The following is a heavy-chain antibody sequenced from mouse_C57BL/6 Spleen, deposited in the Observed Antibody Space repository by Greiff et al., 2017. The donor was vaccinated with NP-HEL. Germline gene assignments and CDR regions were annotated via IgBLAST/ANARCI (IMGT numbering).Heavy chain of an antibody. D-gene: IGHD1-1*01. J-gene: IGHJ4*01. Sequence: EVQLVESGAELVKPGASVKLSCTASGFNIKDYYMHWVKQRTEQGLEWIGGIDPEDGETKYAPKFQGKATITANTSSNTAYLQLSSLTSEDTAVYYCARIVATDYAMDYWGQGTSVTVSS. CDR3: ARIVATDYAMDY. CDR1: GFNIKDYY. CDR2: IDPEDGET. V-gene: IGHV14-2*01.